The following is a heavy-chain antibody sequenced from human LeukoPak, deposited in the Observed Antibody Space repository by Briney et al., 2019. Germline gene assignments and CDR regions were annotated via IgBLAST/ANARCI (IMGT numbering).Heavy chain of an antibody. CDR3: ARAMVRGAREYYFDY. Sequence: GGSLRLSCAASGFTFSSYSMNWVRQAPGKGLEWVSSISSSSSYICYADSVKGRFTISRDNAKNSLYLQMNSLRAEDTAVYYCARAMVRGAREYYFDYWGQGTLVTVSS. CDR2: ISSSSSYI. V-gene: IGHV3-21*01. CDR1: GFTFSSYS. J-gene: IGHJ4*02. D-gene: IGHD3-10*01.